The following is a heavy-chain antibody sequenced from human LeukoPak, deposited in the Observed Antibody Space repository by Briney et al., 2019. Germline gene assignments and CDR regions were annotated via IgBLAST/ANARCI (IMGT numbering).Heavy chain of an antibody. D-gene: IGHD2-2*01. CDR3: ASPYCSSTSCSTLHDF. CDR1: GFTFNSYW. J-gene: IGHJ4*02. Sequence: GGSLRLSCAASGFTFNSYWMNWVRQAPGKGLEWVANIKQDGAEKYYVDSVKGRFTISRDNAKSSLYLQMNSLRAEDTAVYYCASPYCSSTSCSTLHDFWGQETLVTVSS. CDR2: IKQDGAEK. V-gene: IGHV3-7*01.